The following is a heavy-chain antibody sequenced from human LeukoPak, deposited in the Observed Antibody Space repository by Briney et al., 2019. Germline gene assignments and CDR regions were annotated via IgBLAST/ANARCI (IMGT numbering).Heavy chain of an antibody. CDR3: ARGRQPLDY. J-gene: IGHJ4*02. CDR1: GGSFSGYY. V-gene: IGHV4-34*01. CDR2: INHSGST. D-gene: IGHD6-13*01. Sequence: SETLSLTCAVYGGSFSGYYWSWIRQPPGKGLEWIGEINHSGSTNYNPSLKSRVTISVDTSKNQFFLKLSSVTAADTAVYYCARGRQPLDYWGQGTLVTVSS.